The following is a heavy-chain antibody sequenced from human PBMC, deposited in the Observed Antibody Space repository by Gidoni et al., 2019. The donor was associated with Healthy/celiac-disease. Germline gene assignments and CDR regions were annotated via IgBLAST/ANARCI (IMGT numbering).Heavy chain of an antibody. CDR1: AFTFSSYG. J-gene: IGHJ4*02. V-gene: IGHV3-33*01. CDR3: ARGEYCSGGSCYSGQTDY. Sequence: QVQLVESVGGVVQPGRSLRLSCAASAFTFSSYGMHWVRQAPGTGLEWVGVIWYDGSNKYYADSVKGRFTISRDNSKNTLYLQMNSLRAEDTAVYYCARGEYCSGGSCYSGQTDYWGQGTLVTVSS. D-gene: IGHD2-15*01. CDR2: IWYDGSNK.